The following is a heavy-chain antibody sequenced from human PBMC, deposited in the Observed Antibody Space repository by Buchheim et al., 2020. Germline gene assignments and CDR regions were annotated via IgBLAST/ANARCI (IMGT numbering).Heavy chain of an antibody. J-gene: IGHJ6*02. D-gene: IGHD4-17*01. CDR1: GFTFSGSA. CDR3: TGSAGTTFTTSSELGENYYYGMDV. Sequence: EVQLVESGGGLVQPGGSLKLSCAASGFTFSGSAMHWVRQASGKGLEWVGRIRSKANSYATAYAASVKGRFTISRDESTTQADLQMNSLKTEDTAVYYCTGSAGTTFTTSSELGENYYYGMDVWGQGTT. CDR2: IRSKANSYAT. V-gene: IGHV3-73*02.